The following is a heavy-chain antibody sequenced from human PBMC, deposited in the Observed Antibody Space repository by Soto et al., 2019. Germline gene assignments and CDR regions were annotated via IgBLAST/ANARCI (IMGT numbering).Heavy chain of an antibody. D-gene: IGHD2-15*01. Sequence: QVQLQESGPGLVKPSETLSLTCTVSGGSISSYYWSWIRQPPGKGLEWTGLIHYSGSTNYNPSLKSRVTITVDTSKSQFSRELSSVTAADTAVYYCARDLRRYCSCGSCYSEGYYYYGMDVWGQGTTVTVSS. CDR1: GGSISSYY. CDR2: IHYSGST. CDR3: ARDLRRYCSCGSCYSEGYYYYGMDV. J-gene: IGHJ6*02. V-gene: IGHV4-59*01.